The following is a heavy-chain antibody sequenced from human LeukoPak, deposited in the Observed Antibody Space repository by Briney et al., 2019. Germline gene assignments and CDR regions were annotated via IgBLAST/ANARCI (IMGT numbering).Heavy chain of an antibody. V-gene: IGHV4-38-2*02. Sequence: PSETLSLTCTVSGYSISNGFYWGWIRQPPGKGLAWFGSIYHSGNTYYNPSLKSRVTISVDKSKNQFSLKLRSVTAADTAVYYCARDPRIAAASYFDFWGQGTLVTVSS. CDR1: GYSISNGFY. J-gene: IGHJ4*02. CDR3: ARDPRIAAASYFDF. CDR2: IYHSGNT. D-gene: IGHD6-13*01.